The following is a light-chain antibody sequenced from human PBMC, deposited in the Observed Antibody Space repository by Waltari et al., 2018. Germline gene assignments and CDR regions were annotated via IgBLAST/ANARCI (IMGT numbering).Light chain of an antibody. CDR3: CSYAVTFSFL. V-gene: IGLV2-11*01. J-gene: IGLJ2*01. CDR2: DVN. Sequence: QSALTQPRSVSGSPGQSVTISCSGTSSDVGGYTYVSWYQNHPGNAPRLMISDVNKRPSGVPDRFSGSKSGNTASLTISGLQAEDEADYFCCSYAVTFSFLFGGVTKVTVL. CDR1: SSDVGGYTY.